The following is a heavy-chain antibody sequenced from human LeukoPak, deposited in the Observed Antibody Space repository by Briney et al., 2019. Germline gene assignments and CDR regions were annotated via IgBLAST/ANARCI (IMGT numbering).Heavy chain of an antibody. CDR1: GYTFTGYY. CDR3: ARAGLSAPVRYFDWLLSKGVDYDY. J-gene: IGHJ4*02. CDR2: INPNSGGT. D-gene: IGHD3-9*01. Sequence: VASVTVSCKASGYTFTGYYMHWVRQAPGQGLEWMGWINPNSGGTNYAQKFQGRVTMTRDTSISTAYMELSRLRSDDTAVYYCARAGLSAPVRYFDWLLSKGVDYDYWGQGTLVTVSS. V-gene: IGHV1-2*02.